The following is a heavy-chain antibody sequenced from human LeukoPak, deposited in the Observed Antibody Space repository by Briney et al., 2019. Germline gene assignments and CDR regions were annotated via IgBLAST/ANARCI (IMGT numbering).Heavy chain of an antibody. J-gene: IGHJ4*02. CDR3: AKLPAPGGDYVYFDS. V-gene: IGHV3-23*05. D-gene: IGHD3-16*01. CDR2: ISRTGAYT. CDR1: GFSFTDCG. Sequence: PGGSLRLSCAASGFSFTDCGMGWVRQAPGKGLEWVSTISRTGAYTYYADSVKGRFSISRDNSNNTLYLQMASLRVEDTAVYYCAKLPAPGGDYVYFDSWGQGTLVTVSS.